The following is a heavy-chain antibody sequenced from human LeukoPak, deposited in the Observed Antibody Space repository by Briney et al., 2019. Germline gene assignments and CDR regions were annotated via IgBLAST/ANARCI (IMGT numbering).Heavy chain of an antibody. V-gene: IGHV1-2*06. CDR1: GYTFTGYY. Sequence: ASVKVSCKASGYTFTGYYMHWVRQAPGQGLEWMGRINPNSGGTNYARKFQGRVTMTRDTSISTAYMELSRLRSDDTAVYYCARDDTYGDDTFDYWGQGTLVTVSS. CDR2: INPNSGGT. J-gene: IGHJ4*02. CDR3: ARDDTYGDDTFDY. D-gene: IGHD4-17*01.